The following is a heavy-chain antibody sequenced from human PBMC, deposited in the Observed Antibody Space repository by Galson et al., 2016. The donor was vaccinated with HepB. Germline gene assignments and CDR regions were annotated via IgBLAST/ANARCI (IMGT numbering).Heavy chain of an antibody. CDR2: ISNSGDNS. CDR3: ARQSWALQKLYPYFDY. V-gene: IGHV3-23*01. Sequence: SLRLSCAASGFTFRNYALTWVRQTPAKGLEWISGISNSGDNSYYADSVKGRFTISRDNSKNTLYLKMNSLSAEDTAVYFCARQSWALQKLYPYFDYWGMGTLVTVSS. J-gene: IGHJ4*02. D-gene: IGHD2-8*01. CDR1: GFTFRNYA.